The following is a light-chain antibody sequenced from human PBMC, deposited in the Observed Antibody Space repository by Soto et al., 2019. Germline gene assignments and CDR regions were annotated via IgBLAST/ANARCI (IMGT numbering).Light chain of an antibody. CDR2: AAS. J-gene: IGKJ1*01. CDR1: QSISSY. Sequence: DIQMTQSPSSLSASVGDRVTITCRASQSISSYLNWYQQKPGKAPKLLIYAASSLQSGFPSRFSGSGSWTDFTLTISSLQPEDFATYYCQQSYSTPRTFGQGTKVEIK. CDR3: QQSYSTPRT. V-gene: IGKV1-39*01.